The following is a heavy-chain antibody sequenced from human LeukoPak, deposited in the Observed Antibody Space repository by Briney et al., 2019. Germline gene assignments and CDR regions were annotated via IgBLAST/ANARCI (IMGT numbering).Heavy chain of an antibody. Sequence: GGSLRLSCAASGFTFSSYGMHWVRQAPGKGLEWVAVISYDGSNKYYADSVKGRFTISRDNSKNTLYLQMNSLRAEDTAVYYCAKDLGYFDWLLPDYWGQGTVVTVSP. V-gene: IGHV3-30*18. D-gene: IGHD3-9*01. J-gene: IGHJ4*02. CDR3: AKDLGYFDWLLPDY. CDR1: GFTFSSYG. CDR2: ISYDGSNK.